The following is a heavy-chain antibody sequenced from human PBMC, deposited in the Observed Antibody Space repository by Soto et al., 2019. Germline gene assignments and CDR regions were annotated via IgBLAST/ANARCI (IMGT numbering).Heavy chain of an antibody. CDR2: INAGNGNT. CDR1: GYTFTSYA. D-gene: IGHD6-13*01. J-gene: IGHJ4*02. Sequence: QVQLVQSGAEVKKPGASVKVSCKASGYTFTSYAMHWVRQAPGQRLEWMGWINAGNGNTKYSQKFQGRVTITRDTSASTAYMELSSLRSEDTAVYYFARGLVLYYFDYWGQGTLVTVSS. V-gene: IGHV1-3*01. CDR3: ARGLVLYYFDY.